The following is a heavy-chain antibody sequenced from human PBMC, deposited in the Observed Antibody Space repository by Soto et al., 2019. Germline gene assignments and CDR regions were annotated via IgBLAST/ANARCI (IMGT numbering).Heavy chain of an antibody. D-gene: IGHD3-3*01. CDR2: IYWDDDK. CDR1: GFSLTTSGVG. V-gene: IGHV2-5*02. J-gene: IGHJ4*02. CDR3: AHRVLRTVFGLVTTTAIYFDF. Sequence: QITLNESGPTQVKPRQTLTLTCTFSGFSLTTSGVGVGWIRQSPGKAPEWLALIYWDDDKRYSPSLKSRLTIPHDTSKDLVVLRMADLDPADTATYYCAHRVLRTVFGLVTTTAIYFDFWGQGTPVAVSS.